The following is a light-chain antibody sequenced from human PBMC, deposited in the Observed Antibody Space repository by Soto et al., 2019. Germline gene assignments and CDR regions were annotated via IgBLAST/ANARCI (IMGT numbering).Light chain of an antibody. Sequence: QSALTQPASVSGSPGQSITISCTGTSNDIGSYNRVSWYQQHPGKVPKVMIYEVSKRPSGVSSRFSGSKSGNTASLTISGLQAEDEADYYCCSFASGATSWVFGGGTQLTVL. V-gene: IGLV2-23*02. J-gene: IGLJ3*02. CDR3: CSFASGATSWV. CDR1: SNDIGSYNR. CDR2: EVS.